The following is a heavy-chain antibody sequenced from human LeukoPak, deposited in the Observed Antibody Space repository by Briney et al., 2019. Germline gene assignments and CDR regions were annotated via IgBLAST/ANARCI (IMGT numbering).Heavy chain of an antibody. D-gene: IGHD3-22*01. V-gene: IGHV1-46*01. Sequence: ASVKVSCKASGYTFTSYYMHWVRQAPGQGLEWMGMINPSGGSTSYAQKFQGRVTMTRDTSTSTVYMELSSLRSEDTAVYYCARDFGDSSGYYVGGFDYWGQGTLVTVSS. CDR3: ARDFGDSSGYYVGGFDY. J-gene: IGHJ4*02. CDR2: INPSGGST. CDR1: GYTFTSYY.